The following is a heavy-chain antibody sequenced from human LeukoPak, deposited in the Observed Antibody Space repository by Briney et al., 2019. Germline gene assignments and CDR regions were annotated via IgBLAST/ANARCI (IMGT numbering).Heavy chain of an antibody. Sequence: PGGSLRLSCAASGFTFSSYAMSWVRQAPGKGLEWVSAISGSGGSTYYADSVKGRFTISRDNSKNTPYLQMNSLRAEDTAVYYCAKDLTSYYYGSSLSYWGQGTLVTVSS. CDR3: AKDLTSYYYGSSLSY. CDR1: GFTFSSYA. D-gene: IGHD3-10*01. J-gene: IGHJ4*02. CDR2: ISGSGGST. V-gene: IGHV3-23*01.